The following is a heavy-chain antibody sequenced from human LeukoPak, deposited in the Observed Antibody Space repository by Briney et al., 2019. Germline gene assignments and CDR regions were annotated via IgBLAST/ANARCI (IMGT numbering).Heavy chain of an antibody. CDR3: ARAAGHTYYFDY. V-gene: IGHV3-9*01. CDR1: GFTFDDYA. Sequence: GGSLRLSCAASGFTFDDYAMHWVRQAPGKGLEWVSGISWNSGTIGYADSVKGRFTISRDNAKNSLYLQMNSLRAEDTALYYCARAAGHTYYFDYWGQGALVTVSS. J-gene: IGHJ4*02. CDR2: ISWNSGTI.